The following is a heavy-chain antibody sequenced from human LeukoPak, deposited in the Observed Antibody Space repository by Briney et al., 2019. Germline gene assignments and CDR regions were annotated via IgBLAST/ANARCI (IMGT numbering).Heavy chain of an antibody. Sequence: PGGSLRLSCAASGFTFDDYAMHWVRQAPGKGLEWVSLISVDGGSTYYADSVKGRFTISRDKSKNSLYLQMNSLRTEDTALYYCAKDYSSSYYYYYGMDVWGQGTTVTVSS. CDR3: AKDYSSSYYYYYGMDV. D-gene: IGHD6-13*01. CDR2: ISVDGGST. V-gene: IGHV3-43*02. J-gene: IGHJ6*02. CDR1: GFTFDDYA.